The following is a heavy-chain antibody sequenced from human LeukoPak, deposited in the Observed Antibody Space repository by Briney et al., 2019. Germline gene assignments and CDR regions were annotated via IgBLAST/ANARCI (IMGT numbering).Heavy chain of an antibody. V-gene: IGHV1-2*02. D-gene: IGHD3-10*01. CDR1: GYTFTDYY. CDR2: IDPNSGDT. CDR3: ARGDYYGSGKVVAA. Sequence: ASVKVSCKASGYTFTDYYISWVRQAPGQGLEYMGWIDPNSGDTNYVQRFRDRVTMTSDTSISTAYIDLNFLTSDDTAVYYCARGDYYGSGKVVAAWGQGTLVTVSS. J-gene: IGHJ5*02.